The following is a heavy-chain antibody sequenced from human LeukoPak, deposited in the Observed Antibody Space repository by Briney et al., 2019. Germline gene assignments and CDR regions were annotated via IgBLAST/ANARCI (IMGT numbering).Heavy chain of an antibody. Sequence: SETLSLTCAVYGGSFSGYYWSWIRQLPGKGLEWIGEINHSGSTNYNPSLKSRVTVSVDTSKNQFSLKLSSVTAADTAVYYCASAVRGVIIRWGQGTLVTVSS. V-gene: IGHV4-34*01. D-gene: IGHD3-10*01. CDR2: INHSGST. CDR1: GGSFSGYY. CDR3: ASAVRGVIIR. J-gene: IGHJ4*02.